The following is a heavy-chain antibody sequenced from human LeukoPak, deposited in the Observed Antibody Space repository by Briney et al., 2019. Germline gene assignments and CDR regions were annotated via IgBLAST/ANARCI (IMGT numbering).Heavy chain of an antibody. J-gene: IGHJ4*02. D-gene: IGHD3-22*01. CDR2: IIPIFGTA. CDR3: ARDHYDSSGYQY. V-gene: IGHV1-69*05. CDR1: GGTFSSYA. Sequence: ASVKVSCKASGGTFSSYAISWVRQAPGQGLEWMGRIIPIFGTANCAQKFQGRVTITTDESTSTAYMELSSLRSEDTAVYYCARDHYDSSGYQYWGQGTLVTVSS.